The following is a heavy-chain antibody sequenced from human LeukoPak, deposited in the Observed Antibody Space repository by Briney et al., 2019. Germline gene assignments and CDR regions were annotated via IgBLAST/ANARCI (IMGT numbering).Heavy chain of an antibody. CDR1: GFTFSSYA. V-gene: IGHV3-23*01. D-gene: IGHD5-12*01. J-gene: IGHJ4*02. Sequence: GGSLRLSCAACGFTFSSYAMNWVRQAPGKGLEWVSDISGGGTTYYTDSVKGRFTISRDNSKNTLFLQMNSLRAEDTALYYCAKDREGLSSGYDLEYFDYWGQGTLVIVSS. CDR2: ISGGGTT. CDR3: AKDREGLSSGYDLEYFDY.